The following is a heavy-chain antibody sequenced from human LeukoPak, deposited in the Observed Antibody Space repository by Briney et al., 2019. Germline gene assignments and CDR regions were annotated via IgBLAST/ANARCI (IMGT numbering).Heavy chain of an antibody. V-gene: IGHV3-23*01. CDR2: ISGSGGST. CDR1: GFTFSSYA. D-gene: IGHD6-19*01. Sequence: GGSLRLSCAASGFTFSSYAMSWVRQAPGKGLEWVSAISGSGGSTYYADSVKGRFTISRDNAKNSLYLQLNSLRVEDTAVYYCARDRTGVAGTEGWFDPWGQGTLVTVSS. J-gene: IGHJ5*02. CDR3: ARDRTGVAGTEGWFDP.